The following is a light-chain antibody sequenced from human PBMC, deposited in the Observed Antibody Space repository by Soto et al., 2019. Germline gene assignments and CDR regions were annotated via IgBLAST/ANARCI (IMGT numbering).Light chain of an antibody. J-gene: IGLJ3*02. CDR2: DVS. CDR1: SSDVGGYNY. Sequence: QSVRTQPASVSGSPGQSITYSCTGTSSDVGGYNYVSWYQQHPGKAPQLMIYDVSHRPSGVSNRFSGSKSGNTASLTISGLQAEDEADYYCSSYTVTSTLVFGGVTKLTVL. V-gene: IGLV2-14*03. CDR3: SSYTVTSTLV.